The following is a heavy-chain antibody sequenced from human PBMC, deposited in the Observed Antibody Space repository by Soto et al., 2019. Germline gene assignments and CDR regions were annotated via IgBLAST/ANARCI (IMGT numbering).Heavy chain of an antibody. V-gene: IGHV2-5*02. CDR1: GFSLTTSGVG. CDR3: AHRVLRTVFGLVTTTAIYFDF. D-gene: IGHD3-3*01. CDR2: IYWDDDK. J-gene: IGHJ4*02. Sequence: QITLNESGPTQVNPRQTLTLTCTFSGFSLTTSGVGVGWIRQSPGKAPEWLALIYWDDDKRYNPSLKSRLTITKDTSKNQVFLTMADLDSADTATYYCAHRVLRTVFGLVTTTAIYFDFWGQGTPVAVSS.